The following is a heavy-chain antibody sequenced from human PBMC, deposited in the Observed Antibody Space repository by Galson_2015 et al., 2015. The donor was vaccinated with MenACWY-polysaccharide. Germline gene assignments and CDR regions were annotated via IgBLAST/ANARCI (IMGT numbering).Heavy chain of an antibody. V-gene: IGHV1-8*02. CDR3: ARKMSLQDAFSDS. CDR2: MKHDGGET. Sequence: SVRVSCKASGYTFSSYEMNWVRQAPGQGLEWVVRMKHDGGETGYAEWGQGRVTMTRNIAKDTAYRELSSLRSEDTAVYYCARKMSLQDAFSDSWGQGTLVTVSS. CDR1: GYTFSSYE. J-gene: IGHJ4*02.